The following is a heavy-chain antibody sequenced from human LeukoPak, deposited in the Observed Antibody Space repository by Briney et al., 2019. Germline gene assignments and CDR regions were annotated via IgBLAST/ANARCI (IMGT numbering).Heavy chain of an antibody. Sequence: SQTLSLTCTVSGGSISSGRYWRSWIRQHPGKGLEWIGYVYYSGSTNYNPSLKSRVTISVDTSKNQFSLKLSSVTAADTAVYYCARGRGTTVTTARFDYWGQGTLVTVSS. CDR3: ARGRGTTVTTARFDY. CDR1: GGSISSGRYW. V-gene: IGHV4-31*03. D-gene: IGHD4-17*01. CDR2: VYYSGST. J-gene: IGHJ4*02.